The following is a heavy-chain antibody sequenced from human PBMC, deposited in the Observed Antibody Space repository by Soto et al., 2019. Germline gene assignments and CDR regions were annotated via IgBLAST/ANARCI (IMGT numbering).Heavy chain of an antibody. V-gene: IGHV1-69*06. CDR2: IIPIFGTA. CDR3: ARDRGGDCSGGSCLYYYYYYGMDV. CDR1: GGTFSSYA. J-gene: IGHJ6*02. D-gene: IGHD2-15*01. Sequence: SVKVSCKASGGTFSSYAISWVRQAPEQGLEWMGGIIPIFGTANYAQKFQGRVTITADKSTSTAYMELSSLRSEDTAVYYCARDRGGDCSGGSCLYYYYYYGMDVWGQGTTVTVSS.